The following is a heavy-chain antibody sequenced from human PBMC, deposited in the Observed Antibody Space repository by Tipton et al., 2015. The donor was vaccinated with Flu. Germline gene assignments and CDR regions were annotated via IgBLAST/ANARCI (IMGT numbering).Heavy chain of an antibody. CDR1: GFTFSSYE. D-gene: IGHD6-13*01. J-gene: IGHJ2*01. CDR2: ISSSGSTI. Sequence: SLRLSCAASGFTFSSYEMNWVRQAPGKGLEWVSYISSSGSTIYYADSVKGRFTISRDNAKNPLYLQMNSLRAEDTAVYYCAGESSWLSNWYFDLWGRGTLVTVSS. V-gene: IGHV3-48*03. CDR3: AGESSWLSNWYFDL.